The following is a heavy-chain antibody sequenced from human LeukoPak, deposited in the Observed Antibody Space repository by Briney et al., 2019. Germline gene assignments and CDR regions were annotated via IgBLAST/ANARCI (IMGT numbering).Heavy chain of an antibody. V-gene: IGHV3-64D*06. CDR1: GFTFRTYA. Sequence: GGSLRLSCSASGFTFRTYAMHWVRQAPRKGLEYVSGINNNGGNTNYVDSVKGRFTISRDNSKNTLYLQMSSLRAEDTAVYYCVKDGGDSGWYYHFDYWGQGTLVTVSS. CDR3: VKDGGDSGWYYHFDY. J-gene: IGHJ4*02. D-gene: IGHD6-19*01. CDR2: INNNGGNT.